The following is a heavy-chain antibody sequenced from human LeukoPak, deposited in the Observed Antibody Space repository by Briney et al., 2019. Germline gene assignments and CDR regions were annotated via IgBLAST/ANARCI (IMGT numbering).Heavy chain of an antibody. CDR2: IYYSGTT. Sequence: SQTLSLTCTVSGDSISSGGHFWSWIRQHPGKGLEWIGYIYYSGTTYYNPSLKSRVTISADTSKNQFSLKLSSVTAADAAVYYCARADDYNDYFDYWGQGTLVTVSS. D-gene: IGHD5-24*01. V-gene: IGHV4-31*03. J-gene: IGHJ4*02. CDR3: ARADDYNDYFDY. CDR1: GDSISSGGHF.